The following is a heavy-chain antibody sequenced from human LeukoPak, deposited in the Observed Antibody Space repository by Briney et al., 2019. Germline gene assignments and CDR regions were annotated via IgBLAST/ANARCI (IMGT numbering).Heavy chain of an antibody. CDR2: ISNNGDST. CDR1: GFTFSTYS. V-gene: IGHV3-64*01. D-gene: IGHD3-10*01. Sequence: GGSPRLSCAASGFTFSTYSMDWVRQAPGKGLEYVSAISNNGDSTHYANSVKGRFTISRDNSKNTLYLHMDSLRAEDMAVYYCTREGAVNYYGTNRPIDCWGQGTLVTVSS. CDR3: TREGAVNYYGTNRPIDC. J-gene: IGHJ4*02.